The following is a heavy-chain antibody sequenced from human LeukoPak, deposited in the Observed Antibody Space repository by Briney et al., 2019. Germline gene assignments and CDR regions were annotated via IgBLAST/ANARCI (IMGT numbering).Heavy chain of an antibody. CDR1: GGTFSSYA. V-gene: IGHV1-69*13. CDR3: ARVWYSSGWYYDWYFDL. Sequence: GASMKVSCKASGGTFSSYAISWVRQAPGQGLEWMGGIIPIFGTANYAQKFQGRVTITADESTSTAYMELSSLRSEDTAVYYCARVWYSSGWYYDWYFDLWGRGTLVTVSS. J-gene: IGHJ2*01. D-gene: IGHD6-19*01. CDR2: IIPIFGTA.